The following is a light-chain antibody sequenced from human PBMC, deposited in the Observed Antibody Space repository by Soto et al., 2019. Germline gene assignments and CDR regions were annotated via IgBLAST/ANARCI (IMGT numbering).Light chain of an antibody. CDR3: QQYNNWPQT. CDR1: QSLNSN. CDR2: DTF. Sequence: EIVMTQSPATLSVSPGERATLSCRSSQSLNSNYLAWHQQKPGQAPRLLIYDTFSRATDIPARFSGSGSGTEFTLTISSLQSEDFAEYHCQQYNNWPQTFGQGTKVDIK. V-gene: IGKV3-15*01. J-gene: IGKJ1*01.